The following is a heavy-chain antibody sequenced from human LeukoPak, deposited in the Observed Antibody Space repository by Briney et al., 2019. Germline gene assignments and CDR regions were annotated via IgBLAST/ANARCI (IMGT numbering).Heavy chain of an antibody. CDR2: IYTSGST. CDR1: GGSISSFY. V-gene: IGHV4-4*07. D-gene: IGHD2-8*01. Sequence: SETLSLTCTVSGGSISSFYWSWIRQPAGKGLEWIGRIYTSGSTNYNPSLKSRVTMSVDTSKNQFSLKLSSVTAADTAVYYCARSSMLGYCTNGVCSRYNWFDPWGQGTLVTVSS. J-gene: IGHJ5*02. CDR3: ARSSMLGYCTNGVCSRYNWFDP.